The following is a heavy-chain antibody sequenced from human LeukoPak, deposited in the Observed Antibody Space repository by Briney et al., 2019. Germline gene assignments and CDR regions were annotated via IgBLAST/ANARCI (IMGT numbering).Heavy chain of an antibody. D-gene: IGHD2-21*01. J-gene: IGHJ4*02. V-gene: IGHV4-34*01. CDR2: INHSGST. CDR1: GGSFSGYY. CDR3: ARGEIGFDY. Sequence: SETLSLTCAVYGGSFSGYYWSWIRQPPGKGLEWIGEINHSGSTNYNPSLKSRVTISVDTSKNQFSLKLSSVTAADTAVYYCARGEIGFDYWGQGTLVTVSS.